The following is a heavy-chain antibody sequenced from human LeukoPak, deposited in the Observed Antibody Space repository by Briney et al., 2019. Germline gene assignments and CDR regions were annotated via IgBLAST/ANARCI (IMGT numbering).Heavy chain of an antibody. CDR3: AKDAFDWTTAAIDY. V-gene: IGHV3-23*01. CDR2: ISNSYNT. D-gene: IGHD3-9*01. CDR1: GFTFNNYA. Sequence: GGSLRLSCAASGFTFNNYAMSWVRQAPGKGLECVSTISNSYNTYYADSVKGRFTISRDNSKNTLYLQMNSLRAEDTAVYYCAKDAFDWTTAAIDYWGQGTLVTVSS. J-gene: IGHJ4*02.